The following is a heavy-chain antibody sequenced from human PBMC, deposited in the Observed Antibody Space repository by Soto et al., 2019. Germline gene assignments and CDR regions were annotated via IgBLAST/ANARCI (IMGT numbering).Heavy chain of an antibody. Sequence: ASVKVSCKASGYTFTSYAMHWVRQAPGQRLEWMGWINAGNGNTKYSQKFQGRVTITRDTSASTAYMEPSSLRSEDTAVYYCARRYYYDSSGPHDAFAIWAQGTIVTVSS. V-gene: IGHV1-3*01. CDR1: GYTFTSYA. D-gene: IGHD3-22*01. J-gene: IGHJ3*02. CDR2: INAGNGNT. CDR3: ARRYYYDSSGPHDAFAI.